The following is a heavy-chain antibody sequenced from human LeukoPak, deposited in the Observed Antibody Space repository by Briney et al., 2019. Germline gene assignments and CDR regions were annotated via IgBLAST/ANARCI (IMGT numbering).Heavy chain of an antibody. CDR2: ISSDGSTK. CDR1: GFTFSSYG. D-gene: IGHD3-10*01. V-gene: IGHV3-30*03. Sequence: GGSLRLSCAASGFTFSSYGMHWVRQAPGKGPEWVAVISSDGSTKYYADFVKGRFTISRGNSKNTLYLQMNSLRAEDTTVYYCARDRSYGSGSHFMDVWGQGTTVTVSS. J-gene: IGHJ6*02. CDR3: ARDRSYGSGSHFMDV.